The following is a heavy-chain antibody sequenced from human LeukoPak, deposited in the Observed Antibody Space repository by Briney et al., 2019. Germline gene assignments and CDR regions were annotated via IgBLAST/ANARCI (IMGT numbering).Heavy chain of an antibody. CDR1: GFIVSSNY. V-gene: IGHV3-53*01. J-gene: IGHJ4*02. Sequence: GGSLRLSCAASGFIVSSNYMSWVRHAPGKGLEWVSVIYYTGTTYYADSVKGRFTISRDNSKNTVYLQMNSLRAEDTAVYYCARGIAAAGNDYWGQGTLVTVS. D-gene: IGHD6-13*01. CDR3: ARGIAAAGNDY. CDR2: IYYTGTT.